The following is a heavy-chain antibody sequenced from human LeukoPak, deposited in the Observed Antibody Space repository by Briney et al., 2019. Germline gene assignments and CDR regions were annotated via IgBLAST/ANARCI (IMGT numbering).Heavy chain of an antibody. CDR1: GFTFSSYA. V-gene: IGHV3-30-3*01. J-gene: IGHJ3*02. CDR2: ISYDGSNK. D-gene: IGHD6-13*01. CDR3: AKVSSSWVVVRGGDAFDI. Sequence: PGGSLRLSCAASGFTFSSYAMHWVRQAPGKGLEWVAVISYDGSNKYYADSVKGRFTISRDNSKNTLYLQMNSLRAEDTAVYYCAKVSSSWVVVRGGDAFDIWGQGTMVTVSS.